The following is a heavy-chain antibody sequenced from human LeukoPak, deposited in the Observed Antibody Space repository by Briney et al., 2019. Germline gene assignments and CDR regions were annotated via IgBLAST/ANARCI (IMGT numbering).Heavy chain of an antibody. D-gene: IGHD6-6*01. J-gene: IGHJ4*02. CDR3: ARDGYSSSSFTPFDY. CDR2: IIPIFGTA. Sequence: SVKVSCKASGGTFSSYAISWVRQAPGQGLEWMGGIIPIFGTANYAQKFQGRVTITADESTSTAYMELSSLRSEDTAVYYCARDGYSSSSFTPFDYRGQGTLVTVSS. V-gene: IGHV1-69*13. CDR1: GGTFSSYA.